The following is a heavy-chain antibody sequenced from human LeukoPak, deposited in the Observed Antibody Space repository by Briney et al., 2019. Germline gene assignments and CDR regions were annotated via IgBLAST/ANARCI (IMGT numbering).Heavy chain of an antibody. Sequence: SETLSLTCAVYGGSFSGYYWSWIRQPPGKGLEWIGEIKHSGSTNYNPSLKSRVTISVDTSKNQFSLKLSSVTAADTAVYYCARGYYGSGSYYLDYWGQGTLVTVSS. CDR2: IKHSGST. D-gene: IGHD3-10*01. CDR1: GGSFSGYY. CDR3: ARGYYGSGSYYLDY. J-gene: IGHJ4*02. V-gene: IGHV4-34*01.